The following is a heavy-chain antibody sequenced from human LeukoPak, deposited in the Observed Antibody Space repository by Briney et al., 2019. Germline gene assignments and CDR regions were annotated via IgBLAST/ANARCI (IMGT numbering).Heavy chain of an antibody. CDR3: AKAVVSGRSFDY. CDR1: GFTFSSYA. D-gene: IGHD6-19*01. J-gene: IGHJ4*02. CDR2: ISGIGGST. Sequence: GGSLRLSCAASGFTFSSYAMSWVRQAPGKGLEWVSAISGIGGSTYYADSVKGRFTISRDNSKNTLYLQMNSLKAEDTAVYYCAKAVVSGRSFDYWGQGTLVTVSS. V-gene: IGHV3-23*01.